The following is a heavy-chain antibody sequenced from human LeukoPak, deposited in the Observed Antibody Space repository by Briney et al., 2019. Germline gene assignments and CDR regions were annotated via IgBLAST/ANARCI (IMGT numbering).Heavy chain of an antibody. CDR3: TTDLRVPAAILYYYYYGMDV. V-gene: IGHV3-15*01. CDR1: GFTLRKAW. CDR2: IKRKTDGGTT. Sequence: GGSLRLSWAASGFTLRKAWMGGVGKAQGKGGEWVGRIKRKTDGGTTDYAAPVKGRFTISRDDSKTTLYLQMNSLKTEDTAVYYCTTDLRVPAAILYYYYYGMDVWGQGTTVTVSS. J-gene: IGHJ6*02. D-gene: IGHD2-2*02.